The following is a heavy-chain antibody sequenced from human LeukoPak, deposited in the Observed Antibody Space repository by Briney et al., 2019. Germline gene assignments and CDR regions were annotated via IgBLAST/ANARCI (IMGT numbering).Heavy chain of an antibody. D-gene: IGHD2-2*01. CDR2: IIPILGVA. V-gene: IGHV1-69*02. Sequence: VKVSCKASGGTFSSYTISWVRQAPGQGLEWMGRIIPILGVANYAQKFQGRVTITADKSTSTAYMELSSLRSEDTAVYYCARGYCSSTSCSWAKRFDPWGQGTLVTVSS. J-gene: IGHJ5*02. CDR1: GGTFSSYT. CDR3: ARGYCSSTSCSWAKRFDP.